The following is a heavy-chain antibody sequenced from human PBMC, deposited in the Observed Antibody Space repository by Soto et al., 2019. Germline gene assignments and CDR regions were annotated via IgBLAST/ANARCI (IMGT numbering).Heavy chain of an antibody. D-gene: IGHD3-10*01. CDR1: GFTFSNYA. CDR3: ADGRDYNGALDY. V-gene: IGHV3-23*01. Sequence: EVRLLESGGGLVQPGGSLRLSCVASGFTFSNYAMSWVRQTPGKGLEWVSSISGSGGSRYYADSVKGRFTTSRDNSKNKLYLKLNRLRAEETAGYYWADGRDYNGALDYLGQGILVTV. J-gene: IGHJ4*02. CDR2: ISGSGGSR.